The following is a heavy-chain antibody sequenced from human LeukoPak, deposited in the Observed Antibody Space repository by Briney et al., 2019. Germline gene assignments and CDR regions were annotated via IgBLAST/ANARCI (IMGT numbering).Heavy chain of an antibody. J-gene: IGHJ4*02. V-gene: IGHV5-51*01. Sequence: GESLKISCKGSGYRFTNYWIGWVRQMPGEGLESMGIVYPGDSIIRYSPSFQGQVTISVDKSINTAYLQWSSLKASDTAMYYCARFDIFTGYYLFDYWGQGTLVTVSS. CDR1: GYRFTNYW. CDR3: ARFDIFTGYYLFDY. D-gene: IGHD3-9*01. CDR2: VYPGDSII.